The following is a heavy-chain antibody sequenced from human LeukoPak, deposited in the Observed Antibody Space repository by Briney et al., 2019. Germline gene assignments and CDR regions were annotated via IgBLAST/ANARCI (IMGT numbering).Heavy chain of an antibody. CDR3: AVRGGLEAVAGTGTFDP. CDR1: GGSVSSGSYY. D-gene: IGHD6-19*01. Sequence: SGTLSLTCTVSGGSVSSGSYYWSWIRQPPGKGLEWIGYIYYSGSTNYNPSLKSRVTISVDTSKNQFSLKLSSVTAADTAVYYCAVRGGLEAVAGTGTFDPRGQGTLVTVSS. CDR2: IYYSGST. V-gene: IGHV4-61*01. J-gene: IGHJ5*02.